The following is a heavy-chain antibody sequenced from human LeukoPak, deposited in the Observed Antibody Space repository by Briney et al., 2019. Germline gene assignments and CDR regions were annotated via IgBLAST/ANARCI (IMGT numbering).Heavy chain of an antibody. CDR3: WDTNWNGDWDY. V-gene: IGHV3-15*01. D-gene: IGHD1-1*01. Sequence: GGSLRLSCAASGFTFSNAWMHWVRQAPGKGLEWVGRIKSKAHGGTTDYAAPVKGRFTISRDDSKDTLYLQMNSLRTEDTAVYYCWDTNWNGDWDYWGQGTLVTVSS. J-gene: IGHJ4*02. CDR1: GFTFSNAW. CDR2: IKSKAHGGTT.